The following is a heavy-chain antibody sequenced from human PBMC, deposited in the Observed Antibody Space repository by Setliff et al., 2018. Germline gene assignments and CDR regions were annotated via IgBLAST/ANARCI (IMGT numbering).Heavy chain of an antibody. V-gene: IGHV4-31*03. CDR2: IYSSGTT. Sequence: SETLSLTCTVSGGSISSGAYYWSWIRQHPEKGLELIAYIYSSGTTYYNPSLKSRVIIFLDTSKSQISLKLSSVTAADTAVYYCARGLTGGGYYSVRYHHMDVWGKGTTVTISS. J-gene: IGHJ6*03. CDR3: ARGLTGGGYYSVRYHHMDV. CDR1: GGSISSGAYY. D-gene: IGHD3-10*01.